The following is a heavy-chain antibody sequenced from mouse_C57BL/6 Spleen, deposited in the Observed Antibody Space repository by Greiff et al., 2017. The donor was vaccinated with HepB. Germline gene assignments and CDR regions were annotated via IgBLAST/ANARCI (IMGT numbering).Heavy chain of an antibody. J-gene: IGHJ4*01. Sequence: EVKLLESGGDLVKPGGSLKLSCAASGFTFSSYGMSWVRQTPDKRLEWVATISSGGSYTYYPDSVKGRFTISRDNAKNTLYLQMRSLKSEDTAMYYCARHYYDGYYVKAMDYWGQGTSVTVSS. V-gene: IGHV5-6*01. D-gene: IGHD2-3*01. CDR3: ARHYYDGYYVKAMDY. CDR2: ISSGGSYT. CDR1: GFTFSSYG.